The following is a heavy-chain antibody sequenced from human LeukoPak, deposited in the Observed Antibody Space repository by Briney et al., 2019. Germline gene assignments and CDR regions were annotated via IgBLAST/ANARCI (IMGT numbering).Heavy chain of an antibody. V-gene: IGHV3-33*01. CDR2: IWYDGSNE. D-gene: IGHD1-26*01. Sequence: PGGSLRLSCAASGFTFSSYGMHWVRQAPGKGLEWVAVIWYDGSNEYYADSVKGRFTISRDNSKNTLYLQMNSLRAEDTAVYYCAREQEEWELLYYFDYWGQGTLVTVSS. CDR3: AREQEEWELLYYFDY. CDR1: GFTFSSYG. J-gene: IGHJ4*02.